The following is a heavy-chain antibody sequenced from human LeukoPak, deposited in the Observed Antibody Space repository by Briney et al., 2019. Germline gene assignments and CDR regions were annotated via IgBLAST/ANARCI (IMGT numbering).Heavy chain of an antibody. CDR1: GFTFTKHW. J-gene: IGHJ6*04. D-gene: IGHD3-10*02. Sequence: GGSLRLSCVASGFTFTKHWMSWVRQAPGKGLEWVATIRQDGSQKYYVDSVKGRFTISRDNAKNSPYLQMNSLRAEDTAVYYCAELGITMIGGVWGKGTTVTISS. CDR2: IRQDGSQK. V-gene: IGHV3-7*01. CDR3: AELGITMIGGV.